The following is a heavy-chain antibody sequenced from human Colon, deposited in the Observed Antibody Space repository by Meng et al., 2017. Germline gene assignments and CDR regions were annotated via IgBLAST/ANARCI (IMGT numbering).Heavy chain of an antibody. D-gene: IGHD1-26*01. CDR2: AST. Sequence: QGRVQESGPGLGRPSETLSLICSVSGGSVSSAGYQWSWIRQPPGKGLEWIGYASTNYNPSLKSRVTISVDTSKNQFSLRLTSVTAADTAVYYCARDHMGSLDYWGQGILVTVSS. CDR3: ARDHMGSLDY. J-gene: IGHJ4*02. V-gene: IGHV4-61*08. CDR1: GGSVSSAGYQ.